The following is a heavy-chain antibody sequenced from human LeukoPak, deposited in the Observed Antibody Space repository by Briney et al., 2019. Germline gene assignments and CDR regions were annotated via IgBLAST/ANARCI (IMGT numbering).Heavy chain of an antibody. J-gene: IGHJ4*02. CDR1: RYTFNTYG. CDR3: ARGSIGAPHHFDY. Sequence: ASVKVSCKGSRYTFNTYGMNWVRQAPGQGLEWMGWVNTNTGNPTYAQGFTGRFVFPLDTSVSTAYLQISSLKAEDTAVYYCARGSIGAPHHFDYWGQGTLVTVSS. D-gene: IGHD3-10*01. CDR2: VNTNTGNP. V-gene: IGHV7-4-1*02.